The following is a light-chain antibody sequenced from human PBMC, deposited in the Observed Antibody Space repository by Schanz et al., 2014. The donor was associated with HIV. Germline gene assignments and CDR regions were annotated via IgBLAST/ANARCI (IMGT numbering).Light chain of an antibody. CDR2: DTN. CDR3: SSYAGTNNLWV. J-gene: IGLJ3*02. V-gene: IGLV2-14*03. Sequence: QSALTQPASVSGSPGQSITISCTGGTSNIGTGFHVHWYQQVPGAAPKLLIFDTNNRPSGVPDRFSGSKSGNTASLTVSGLQAEDEADYYCSSYAGTNNLWVFGGGTKLTVL. CDR1: TSNIGTGFH.